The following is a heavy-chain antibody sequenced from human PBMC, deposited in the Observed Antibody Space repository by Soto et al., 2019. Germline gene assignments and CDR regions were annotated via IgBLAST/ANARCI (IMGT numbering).Heavy chain of an antibody. CDR1: GGTFSSYT. CDR2: IIPILGIA. D-gene: IGHD6-19*01. J-gene: IGHJ4*02. Sequence: QVQLVQSGAEVKKPGSSVKVSCKASGGTFSSYTISWVRQAPGQGLEWMGRIIPILGIANYAQKFQGRVTIPADKSTRTAYMGLSSLRSEDTAVYYCARGGAVAGTFGYWGQGTLVTVSS. CDR3: ARGGAVAGTFGY. V-gene: IGHV1-69*02.